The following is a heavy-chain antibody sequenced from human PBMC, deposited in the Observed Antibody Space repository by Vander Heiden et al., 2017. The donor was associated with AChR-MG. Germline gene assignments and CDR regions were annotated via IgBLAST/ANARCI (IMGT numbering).Heavy chain of an antibody. J-gene: IGHJ6*02. Sequence: RFTISRDNSKNTLDLQRNSMRAEDTAVYYCAGSYSDYYYYGMDVWGQGTMVTVSS. V-gene: IGHV3-30*01. CDR3: AGSYSDYYYYGMDV. D-gene: IGHD2-15*01.